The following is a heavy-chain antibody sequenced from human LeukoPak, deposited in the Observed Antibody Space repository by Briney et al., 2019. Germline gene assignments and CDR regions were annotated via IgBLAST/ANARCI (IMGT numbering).Heavy chain of an antibody. V-gene: IGHV4-34*01. J-gene: IGHJ4*02. CDR3: ARGPSRDGYNLPDY. CDR1: GGSFSGYY. Sequence: PSETLSLTCAVYGGSFSGYYWSWIRQPPGKGLEWIGEINHSGSTNYNPSLKSRVTISVDTSKNQFSLKLSSVTAADTAVYYCARGPSRDGYNLPDYWGQGTLVTVSS. CDR2: INHSGST. D-gene: IGHD5-24*01.